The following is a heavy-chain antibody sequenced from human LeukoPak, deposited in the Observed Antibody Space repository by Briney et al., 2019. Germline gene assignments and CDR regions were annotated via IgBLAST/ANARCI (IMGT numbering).Heavy chain of an antibody. CDR1: GFTFSSYA. CDR3: AKLPSSTWYYFDS. Sequence: GGSLRLSCAASGFTFSSYAMSWVRQAPGKGLEWVSAISGSGASTYYADSVKGRFNISRDNSKKTLYLQMNSLRAEDTAVNYCAKLPSSTWYYFDSWGQGTLVTVSS. D-gene: IGHD6-13*01. V-gene: IGHV3-23*01. CDR2: ISGSGAST. J-gene: IGHJ4*02.